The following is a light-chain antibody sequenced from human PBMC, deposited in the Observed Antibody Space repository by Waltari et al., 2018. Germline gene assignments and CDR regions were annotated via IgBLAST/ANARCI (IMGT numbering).Light chain of an antibody. V-gene: IGLV2-8*01. CDR3: SSYAHSNTVV. J-gene: IGLJ2*01. CDR1: TSGVGGYNY. CDR2: EVT. Sequence: QSALTQPPSASGSPGPSITTPCTGTTSGVGGYNYFSWYQLHPGKAPKLIISEVTKRPSGVPDRFSGSKSGNTASLTVSGLQAEDEADYYCSSYAHSNTVVFGGGTRLTVL.